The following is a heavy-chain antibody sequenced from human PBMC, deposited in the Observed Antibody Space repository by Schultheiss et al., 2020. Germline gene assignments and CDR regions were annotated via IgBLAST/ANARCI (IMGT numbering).Heavy chain of an antibody. CDR3: ARDYVGQCGSTQCPGHFDH. CDR1: GFNFTNFG. V-gene: IGHV3-33*01. Sequence: GGSLRLSCVASGFNFTNFGLHWVRQAPGKGLQWVAVIWSGETYGYYEDSVKGRFTISRDTAKNTLYLEMSTLRVEDTAVYFCARDYVGQCGSTQCPGHFDHWGKGTLVTVSS. D-gene: IGHD2-2*03. J-gene: IGHJ4*02. CDR2: IWSGETYG.